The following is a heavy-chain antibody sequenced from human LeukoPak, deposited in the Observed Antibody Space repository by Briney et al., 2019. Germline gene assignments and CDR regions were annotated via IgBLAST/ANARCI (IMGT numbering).Heavy chain of an antibody. CDR2: IIPIFGTA. V-gene: IGHV1-69*13. Sequence: SVKVSCKASGYTFTSYGISWVRQAPGQGLEWMGGIIPIFGTANYAQKFQGRVTITADESTSTAYMELSSLRSEDTAVYYCARQLRRNWFDPWGQGTLVTVSS. CDR3: ARQLRRNWFDP. J-gene: IGHJ5*02. CDR1: GYTFTSYG. D-gene: IGHD4-23*01.